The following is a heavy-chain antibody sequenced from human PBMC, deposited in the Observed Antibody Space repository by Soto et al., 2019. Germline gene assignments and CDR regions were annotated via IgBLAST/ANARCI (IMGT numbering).Heavy chain of an antibody. Sequence: SETLSLTCAVYGGSFSGYYWSWIRQPPGKGLEWIGEINHSGSTNYNPSLKSRVTISVDTSKNQFSLKLSSVTAADTAVYYCARGLPKGSSPRYYYYYYGMDVWGQGTTVTVSS. J-gene: IGHJ6*02. CDR2: INHSGST. D-gene: IGHD6-6*01. CDR3: ARGLPKGSSPRYYYYYYGMDV. V-gene: IGHV4-34*01. CDR1: GGSFSGYY.